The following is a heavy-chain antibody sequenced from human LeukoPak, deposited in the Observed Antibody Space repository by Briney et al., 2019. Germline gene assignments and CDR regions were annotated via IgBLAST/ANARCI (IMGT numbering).Heavy chain of an antibody. J-gene: IGHJ4*02. Sequence: SETLSLTCSVSGYSFTSGHYWGWIRQPPGKGLEWIANIYHTGSAHYNPSLKSRVTISVDTSKNQFSLKLSFVTAADTTAYYCARSCTSTTCILRGFDYWGQGTLVTVSS. D-gene: IGHD2-2*01. V-gene: IGHV4-38-2*01. CDR3: ARSCTSTTCILRGFDY. CDR2: IYHTGSA. CDR1: GYSFTSGHY.